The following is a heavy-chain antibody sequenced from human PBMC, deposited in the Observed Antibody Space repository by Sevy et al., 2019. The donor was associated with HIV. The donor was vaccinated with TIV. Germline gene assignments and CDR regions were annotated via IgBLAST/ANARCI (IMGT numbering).Heavy chain of an antibody. CDR1: GFPLSHFS. CDR2: ITSTSGYI. CDR3: ARLWLTADYFYMDV. Sequence: GGSLRLSCAVSGFPLSHFSMTWVRRAPGKGLEWVSYITSTSGYIAYADSVKGRFTLSTDNTKNALYLQMSGLRAEDSAVYFCARLWLTADYFYMDVWGKGTTVTVSS. J-gene: IGHJ6*03. V-gene: IGHV3-21*01. D-gene: IGHD2-21*02.